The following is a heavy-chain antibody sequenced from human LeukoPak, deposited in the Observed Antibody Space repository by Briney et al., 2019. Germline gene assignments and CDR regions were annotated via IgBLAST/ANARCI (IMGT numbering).Heavy chain of an antibody. D-gene: IGHD3-10*01. Sequence: SETLTLTCTVSGGSISSGDYYWSWIRQPPGKGLEWLGYIYYSGSTYYNPSLKSRVTISVDTSKNQLSLKLSSVTAADTAVYYCARHVWFGAYNWFDPWGQGTLVTVSS. CDR3: ARHVWFGAYNWFDP. J-gene: IGHJ5*02. CDR1: GGSISSGDYY. CDR2: IYYSGST. V-gene: IGHV4-30-4*01.